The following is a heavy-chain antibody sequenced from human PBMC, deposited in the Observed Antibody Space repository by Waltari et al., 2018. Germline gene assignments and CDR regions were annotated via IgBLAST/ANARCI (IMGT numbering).Heavy chain of an antibody. CDR3: ARDGDPFDY. Sequence: QPQLQESGPGLVKPSETLSLTCTVSGGSISSSSYYWGWIRQPPGKGREWIGSIYYSGSTYYNPSLKSRVTISVDTSKNQFSLKLSSVTAADTAVYYCARDGDPFDYWGQGTLVTVSS. J-gene: IGHJ4*02. CDR1: GGSISSSSYY. D-gene: IGHD2-21*02. CDR2: IYYSGST. V-gene: IGHV4-39*07.